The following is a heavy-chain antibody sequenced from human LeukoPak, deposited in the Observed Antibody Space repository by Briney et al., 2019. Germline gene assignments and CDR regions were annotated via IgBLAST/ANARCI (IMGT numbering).Heavy chain of an antibody. CDR2: ISGSGGST. D-gene: IGHD5-24*01. Sequence: GGTLRLSCAASGFTFSSYGMSWVRQAPGKGLEWASAISGSGGSTYYADSVKRRFTISRDNSKNTLYLQMNSLRAEDTAVYYCAKSGYNRFDYWGQGILVTVSS. V-gene: IGHV3-23*01. CDR1: GFTFSSYG. CDR3: AKSGYNRFDY. J-gene: IGHJ4*02.